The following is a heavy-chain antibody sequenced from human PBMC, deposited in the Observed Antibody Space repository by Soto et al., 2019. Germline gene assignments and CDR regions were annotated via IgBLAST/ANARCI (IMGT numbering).Heavy chain of an antibody. CDR2: INAGNGNT. CDR3: AGQYCSSTSCYFFGMDV. Sequence: ASVKVSCKASGYTFTSYAMHWVRQAPGQRLEWMGWINAGNGNTKYSQKFQGRVTITRDTSASTAYMELSSLRSEDTAVYYCAGQYCSSTSCYFFGMDVWGQGTTVTVSS. D-gene: IGHD2-2*01. V-gene: IGHV1-3*01. J-gene: IGHJ6*02. CDR1: GYTFTSYA.